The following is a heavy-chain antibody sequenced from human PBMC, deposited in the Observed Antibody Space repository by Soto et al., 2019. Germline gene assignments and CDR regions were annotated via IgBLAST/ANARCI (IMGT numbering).Heavy chain of an antibody. Sequence: QVQLVQSGAEVKKPGASVKVSCKASGYTFTSYGISWVRQAPGQGLEWMGWISAYNGNTNYAQKLQGRVTMTTDTSTSTADMEVRSLRSDDTAVYYCARDLRGVTMVRGVIITAWFDPWGQGTLVTVSS. J-gene: IGHJ5*02. V-gene: IGHV1-18*01. CDR2: ISAYNGNT. D-gene: IGHD3-10*01. CDR3: ARDLRGVTMVRGVIITAWFDP. CDR1: GYTFTSYG.